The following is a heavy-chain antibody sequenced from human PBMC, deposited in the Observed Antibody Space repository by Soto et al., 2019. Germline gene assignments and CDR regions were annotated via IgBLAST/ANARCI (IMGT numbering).Heavy chain of an antibody. D-gene: IGHD2-2*01. CDR1: GFTFSSYW. Sequence: GGSLRLSCAASGFTFSSYWMSWVRQAPGKGLEWVANIKQDGSEKYYVDSVKGRFTISRDNAKNSLYLQMNSLRAEDTAVYYCARESEDIVVVPAAIDSINWFDPWGQGTLVTVSS. J-gene: IGHJ5*02. CDR2: IKQDGSEK. CDR3: ARESEDIVVVPAAIDSINWFDP. V-gene: IGHV3-7*01.